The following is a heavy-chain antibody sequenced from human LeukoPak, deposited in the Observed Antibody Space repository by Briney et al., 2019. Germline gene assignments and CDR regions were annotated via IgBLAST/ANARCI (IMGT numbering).Heavy chain of an antibody. CDR2: INPSGGST. CDR1: GYSFTSYY. D-gene: IGHD5-18*01. CDR3: ARERIQLWTLGRGNWFDP. V-gene: IGHV1-46*01. Sequence: ASVKVSCKASGYSFTSYYMHWVRQAPGQGLEWMGIINPSGGSTSYAQKFQGRVTMTRDTSKNQFSLKLSSVTAADTAVYYCARERIQLWTLGRGNWFDPWGQGTLVTVSS. J-gene: IGHJ5*02.